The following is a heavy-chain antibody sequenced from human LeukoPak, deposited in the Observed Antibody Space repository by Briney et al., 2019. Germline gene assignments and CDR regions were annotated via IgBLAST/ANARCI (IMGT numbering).Heavy chain of an antibody. D-gene: IGHD3-10*01. CDR1: GFTFSRYA. J-gene: IGHJ4*02. CDR3: VKDGSGSYYTYYFDY. V-gene: IGHV3-64D*06. Sequence: GGSLRLSCSASGFTFSRYAMHWVRKAPGKGLEYFSSISSNGGTTYYAASVKGRFTISRDNSKNTLYLQMSSLRTEDTAVYYCVKDGSGSYYTYYFDYWGQGTLVTVSS. CDR2: ISSNGGTT.